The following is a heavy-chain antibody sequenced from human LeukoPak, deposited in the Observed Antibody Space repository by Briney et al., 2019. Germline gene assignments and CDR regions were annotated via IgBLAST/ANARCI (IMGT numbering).Heavy chain of an antibody. CDR2: IKSKTDGGTT. CDR3: TTGAPPMIVVASSFN. Sequence: KAGGSLRLSCAASGFTFRTYWMSWVRQAPGKGLEWVGRIKSKTDGGTTDYAAPVKGRFTISRDDSKNTLYLQMNSLKTEDTAVYYCTTGAPPMIVVASSFNWGQGTLVTVSS. J-gene: IGHJ4*02. CDR1: GFTFRTYW. D-gene: IGHD3-22*01. V-gene: IGHV3-15*01.